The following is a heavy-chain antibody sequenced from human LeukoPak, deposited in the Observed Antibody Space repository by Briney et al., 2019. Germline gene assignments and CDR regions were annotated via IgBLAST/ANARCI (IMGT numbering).Heavy chain of an antibody. D-gene: IGHD3-22*01. Sequence: SETLSLTCAISGDSVSSGDWWSWVRQPPGKGLEWIGEIYHSGATNYNPSLKSRVTMSVDKSRNQFSLKLYSVTAADTAVYYCARDARPSMVIYYGMDVWGQGTTVTVSS. V-gene: IGHV4-4*02. CDR1: GDSVSSGDW. CDR3: ARDARPSMVIYYGMDV. CDR2: IYHSGAT. J-gene: IGHJ6*02.